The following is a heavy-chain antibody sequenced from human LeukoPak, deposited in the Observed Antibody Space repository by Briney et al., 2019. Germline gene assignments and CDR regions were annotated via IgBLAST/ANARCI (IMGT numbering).Heavy chain of an antibody. D-gene: IGHD6-19*01. CDR1: GYTLTELS. CDR2: FDPEDGET. V-gene: IGHV1-24*01. CDR3: ATDVYSSGWVREDAFDI. J-gene: IGHJ3*02. Sequence: GASVKVSCKVSGYTLTELSMHWVRQAPGKGLEWMGGFDPEDGETIYAQKFQGRVTMTEDTSTDTAYMELSSLRSEDTAVYYCATDVYSSGWVREDAFDIWGQGTMVTVSS.